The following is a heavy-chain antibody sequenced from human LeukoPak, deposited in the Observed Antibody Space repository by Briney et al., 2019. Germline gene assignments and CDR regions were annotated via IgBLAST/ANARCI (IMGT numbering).Heavy chain of an antibody. CDR3: ARSPVYCSGGSCYGSYYYYYGIDV. D-gene: IGHD2-15*01. V-gene: IGHV4-61*02. CDR1: GGSISSGSYY. J-gene: IGHJ6*02. CDR2: IYTSGST. Sequence: SETLSLTCTVSGGSISSGSYYWSWIRQPAGKGLEWIGRIYTSGSTNYNPSLKSRVTISVDTSKNQFSLKLSSVTAADTAVYYCARSPVYCSGGSCYGSYYYYYGIDVWGQGTTVTVSS.